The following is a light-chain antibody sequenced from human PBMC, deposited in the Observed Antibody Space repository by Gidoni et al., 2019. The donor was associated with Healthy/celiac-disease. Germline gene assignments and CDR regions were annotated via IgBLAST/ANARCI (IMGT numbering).Light chain of an antibody. Sequence: DIVMTQSPATLSVSPGERATLSCRASQSVSSNLAWSQQTPDQAPRHLIYGASTRATGIAARFSGSGSGTEFTLTISSLQSEDFAVYYCQQYNNWPPWTFDQGTKVEIK. CDR1: QSVSSN. V-gene: IGKV3-15*01. J-gene: IGKJ1*01. CDR3: QQYNNWPPWT. CDR2: GAS.